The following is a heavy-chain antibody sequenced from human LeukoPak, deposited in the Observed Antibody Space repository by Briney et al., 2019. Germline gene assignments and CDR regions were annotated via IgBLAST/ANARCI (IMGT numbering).Heavy chain of an antibody. D-gene: IGHD3-22*01. Sequence: ASVKVSCKTSGYTFTSYYMHWVRQAPGQGLEWMGIINPSGGSTSYAQKFQGRVTMTRDTSTSTVYMELSSLRSEDTAVYYCAREKGHYYYDSSGHYLDYWGQGTLVTVSS. CDR3: AREKGHYYYDSSGHYLDY. J-gene: IGHJ4*02. V-gene: IGHV1-46*01. CDR2: INPSGGST. CDR1: GYTFTSYY.